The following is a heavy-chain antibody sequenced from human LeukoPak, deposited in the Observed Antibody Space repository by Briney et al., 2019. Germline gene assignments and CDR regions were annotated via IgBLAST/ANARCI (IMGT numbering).Heavy chain of an antibody. CDR2: ISSSSSYI. Sequence: GGSLRLSCAASGFTFSSYSMNWVRQAPGKGLEWVSSISSSSSYIYYADSVKGRFAISRDNAKNSLYLQMNSLRAEDTAVYYCARGGGYCSGGSCYSQFDYWGQGTLVTVSS. CDR3: ARGGGYCSGGSCYSQFDY. V-gene: IGHV3-21*01. CDR1: GFTFSSYS. D-gene: IGHD2-15*01. J-gene: IGHJ4*02.